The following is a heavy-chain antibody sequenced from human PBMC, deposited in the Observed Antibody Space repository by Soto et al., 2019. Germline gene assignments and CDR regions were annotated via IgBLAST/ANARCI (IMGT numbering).Heavy chain of an antibody. V-gene: IGHV1-69*01. Sequence: QVQLVQSGAEVKKPGSSVKVSCKASGGTLNKHAITWVRRAPGQGREWLGGIIPMFGIPNYPQKFQGRGTITADDSTNTSHMELHSLTSDDTAVYYCARGGTSGWLKGAYDVWGQGTMVTVSS. D-gene: IGHD6-13*01. CDR1: GGTLNKHA. CDR3: ARGGTSGWLKGAYDV. CDR2: IIPMFGIP. J-gene: IGHJ3*01.